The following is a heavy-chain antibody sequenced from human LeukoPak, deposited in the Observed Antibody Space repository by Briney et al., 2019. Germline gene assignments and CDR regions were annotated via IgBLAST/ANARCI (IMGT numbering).Heavy chain of an antibody. J-gene: IGHJ4*02. CDR1: GFTFSNYG. CDR3: SKDLQHLVRTLSFDY. CDR2: ISYDGSIE. Sequence: PGGSLRLSCTASGFTFSNYGMHWVPQSPGKGLEWVAVISYDGSIEYYAYSVKGRFTISRDDSKNTLYLQINSLRPEDTALYYCSKDLQHLVRTLSFDYWGQGTLVTVSS. D-gene: IGHD6-13*01. V-gene: IGHV3-30*18.